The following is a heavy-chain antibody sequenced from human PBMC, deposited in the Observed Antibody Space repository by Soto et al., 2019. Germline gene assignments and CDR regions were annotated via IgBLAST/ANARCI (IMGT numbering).Heavy chain of an antibody. CDR3: ARDPFTYDILTGYSYGMDV. Sequence: SVTLCLTCTVSGCSISSYDVSWIRPPAGKGLEWIGRIYTSGSTNYNPSLKSRVTMSVDTSKNQFSLKLSSVTAADTAVYYCARDPFTYDILTGYSYGMDVWGQGTTVTVS. V-gene: IGHV4-4*07. CDR1: GCSISSYD. J-gene: IGHJ6*02. D-gene: IGHD3-9*01. CDR2: IYTSGST.